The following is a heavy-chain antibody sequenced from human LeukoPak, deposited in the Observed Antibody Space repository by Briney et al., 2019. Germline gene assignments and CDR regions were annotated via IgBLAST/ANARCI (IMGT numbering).Heavy chain of an antibody. CDR3: ARVSSSSWWALDY. D-gene: IGHD6-13*01. Sequence: PGGSLRLSCAPSGFSVSDNYMSWVRQAPGKRPEWVSLIYNDGSAAYADSVKGRFTISRDNAKNTLYLQMNSLRAEDTAVYYCARVSSSSWWALDYWGQGTLVTVSS. J-gene: IGHJ4*02. CDR2: IYNDGSA. V-gene: IGHV3-66*01. CDR1: GFSVSDNY.